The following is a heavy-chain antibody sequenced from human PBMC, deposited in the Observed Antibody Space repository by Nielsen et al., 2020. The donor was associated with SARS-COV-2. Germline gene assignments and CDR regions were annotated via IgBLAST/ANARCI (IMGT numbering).Heavy chain of an antibody. Sequence: HQAPGKGLEWIGEISLGGSTKYNSSLKSRVTISPDTSRNQFSLKLTSVTAADTAVYFCARGSRRGGFLEWPNLGPRDAPYYMDVWGKGTTVTVSS. V-gene: IGHV4-34*01. J-gene: IGHJ6*03. D-gene: IGHD3-3*01. CDR3: ARGSRRGGFLEWPNLGPRDAPYYMDV. CDR2: ISLGGST.